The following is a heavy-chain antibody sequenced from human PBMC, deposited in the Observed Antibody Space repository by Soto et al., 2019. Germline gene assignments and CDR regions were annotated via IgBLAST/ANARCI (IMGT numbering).Heavy chain of an antibody. V-gene: IGHV4-59*01. D-gene: IGHD6-6*01. CDR1: GGSISSYY. CDR3: ARDSRSIAAGGFDY. CDR2: IYYSGST. Sequence: TLSLTCTVSGGSISSYYWSWIRQPPGKGLEWIGYIYYSGSTNYNPSLKSRVTISVDTSKNQFSLKLSSVTAADTAVYYCARDSRSIAAGGFDYWGQGTLVTVSS. J-gene: IGHJ4*02.